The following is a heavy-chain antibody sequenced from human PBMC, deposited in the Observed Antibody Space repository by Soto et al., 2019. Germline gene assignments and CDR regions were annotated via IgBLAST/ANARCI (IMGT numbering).Heavy chain of an antibody. D-gene: IGHD6-13*01. Sequence: QVKLVQSGAEVKKPGASVKVSCKASGYTFTGYYMHWVRQAPGQGLEWMGWINPNSGGTNYAQKFQGRVTMTRDTSISTAYMELSRLRSDDTAVYYCARAGSSWTNYYYYGMDVWGQGTTVTVSS. CDR2: INPNSGGT. CDR3: ARAGSSWTNYYYYGMDV. CDR1: GYTFTGYY. J-gene: IGHJ6*02. V-gene: IGHV1-2*02.